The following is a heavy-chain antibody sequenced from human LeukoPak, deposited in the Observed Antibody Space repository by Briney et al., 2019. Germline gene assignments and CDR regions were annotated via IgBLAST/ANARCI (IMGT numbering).Heavy chain of an antibody. CDR3: ARDYDSSGYLP. J-gene: IGHJ5*02. Sequence: SETLSLTCTVSGGSISSYYWSWIRQPAGKGLEWLGRIYTSGSTYTSGSTNYNPSLKSRVTISVDKSKNQFSLKLSSVTAADTAVYYCARDYDSSGYLPWGQGTLVTVSS. CDR1: GGSISSYY. D-gene: IGHD3-22*01. CDR2: IYTSGSTYTSGST. V-gene: IGHV4-4*07.